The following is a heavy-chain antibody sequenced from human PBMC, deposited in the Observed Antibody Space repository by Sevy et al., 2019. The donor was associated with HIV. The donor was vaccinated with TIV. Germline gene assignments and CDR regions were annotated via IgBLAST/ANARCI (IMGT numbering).Heavy chain of an antibody. CDR1: GASISSSGYY. V-gene: IGHV4-39*01. CDR3: AGPILTYRSGWSYYDH. CDR2: IRYSGST. D-gene: IGHD6-19*01. Sequence: SETLSLTCTVSGASISSSGYYWGWIRQPPGKGLEWIASIRYSGSTYYNPSLRSPVTISADASKNQFSLKLNSVTAADTAVYYCAGPILTYRSGWSYYDHWGQGTVVTVSS. J-gene: IGHJ4*02.